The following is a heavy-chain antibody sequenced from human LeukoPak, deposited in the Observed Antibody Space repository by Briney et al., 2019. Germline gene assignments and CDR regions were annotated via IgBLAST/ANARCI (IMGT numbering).Heavy chain of an antibody. CDR1: GFTVSNNY. CDR2: IYSGGST. J-gene: IGHJ4*02. D-gene: IGHD5-18*01. V-gene: IGHV3-53*01. Sequence: GGSLRLSCAASGFTVSNNYMSWVRQAPGKGLEWVSVIYSGGSTYYADSVKGRFTISRDNSKNTLYLQMNSLRAEDTAVYYCARGSGYSYGAFDYWGQGTLVTVSS. CDR3: ARGSGYSYGAFDY.